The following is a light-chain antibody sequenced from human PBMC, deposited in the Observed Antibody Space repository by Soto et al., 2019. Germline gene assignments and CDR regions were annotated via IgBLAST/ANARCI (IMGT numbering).Light chain of an antibody. J-gene: IGKJ1*01. CDR3: QQYDSSPRT. V-gene: IGKV3-20*01. Sequence: EIVLTQSPGTLSLSPGERATLSCRASQSVSSSFLAWYQQRPGQAPRLIIYAASSRATGIADRFSGSGSGTDFTLTINRLEPEDFAVYYCQQYDSSPRTFGQGTKVDIK. CDR1: QSVSSSF. CDR2: AAS.